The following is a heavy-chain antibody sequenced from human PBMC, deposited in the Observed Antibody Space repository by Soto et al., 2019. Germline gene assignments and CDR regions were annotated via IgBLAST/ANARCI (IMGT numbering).Heavy chain of an antibody. CDR1: GFTFDDYA. CDR2: ISWNSGSM. Sequence: EVQLVESGGGLVQPGRSLRLSCAASGFTFDDYAMYWVRQVPGKGLEWVSGISWNSGSMGYADSVKGRFTISRDNAKNSLYLQMNSLRAEDTALYYCAKAKGSYSGYVWDWGQGTLVTVSS. CDR3: AKAKGSYSGYVWD. J-gene: IGHJ4*02. V-gene: IGHV3-9*01. D-gene: IGHD5-12*01.